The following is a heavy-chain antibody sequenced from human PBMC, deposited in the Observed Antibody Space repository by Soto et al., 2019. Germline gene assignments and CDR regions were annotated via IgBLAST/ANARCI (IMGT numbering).Heavy chain of an antibody. J-gene: IGHJ3*02. V-gene: IGHV1-46*01. CDR3: ARDIVVVPAAYGGGAFDI. D-gene: IGHD2-2*01. CDR1: VNTFTRYY. Sequence: ASVKVSCKASVNTFTRYYMHWVRQAPGQGLEWMGIINPSSGSTSYAQKFQGRVTITADKSTSTAYMELSSLRSEDTAVYYCARDIVVVPAAYGGGAFDIWGQGTMVTVSS. CDR2: INPSSGST.